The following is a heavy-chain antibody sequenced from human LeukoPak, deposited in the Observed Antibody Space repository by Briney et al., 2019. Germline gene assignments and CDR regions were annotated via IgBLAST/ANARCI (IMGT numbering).Heavy chain of an antibody. V-gene: IGHV3-23*01. CDR1: GFTFSSYG. CDR3: AKDIPYSGDDLDAFDI. Sequence: PGGSLRLSCAASGFTFSSYGMSWVRQAPGKRLEWVSEISGSGGTTDYADSVKGRFTISRDNSKNTLSLQMNSLRAEDTAVYYCAKDIPYSGDDLDAFDIWGQGTMVTVSS. J-gene: IGHJ3*02. D-gene: IGHD1-26*01. CDR2: ISGSGGTT.